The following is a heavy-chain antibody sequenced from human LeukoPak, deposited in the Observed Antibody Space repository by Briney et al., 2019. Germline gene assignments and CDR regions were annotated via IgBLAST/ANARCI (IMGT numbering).Heavy chain of an antibody. Sequence: SVKVSCKASGGTFSSYAISWVRQAPGQGLEWMGRIIPILGIANYAQKFQGRVTITADKSTSTAYMELSSLRSEDTAVYYCARELGDYGLDYWGQGTLVTVSS. D-gene: IGHD4-17*01. CDR3: ARELGDYGLDY. V-gene: IGHV1-69*04. CDR2: IIPILGIA. J-gene: IGHJ4*02. CDR1: GGTFSSYA.